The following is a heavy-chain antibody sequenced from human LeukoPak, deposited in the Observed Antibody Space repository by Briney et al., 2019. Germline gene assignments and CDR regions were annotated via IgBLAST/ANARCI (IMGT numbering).Heavy chain of an antibody. Sequence: SETLSLTCTVSGVSISSGGYYWSWIRQHPGKGLEWIGYIYYSGSTYYNPSLKSRVTISVDTSKNQFSLKLSSVTAADTAVYYCARWHGYSYGYRAYFDYWGQGTLVTVSS. D-gene: IGHD5-18*01. CDR1: GVSISSGGYY. CDR3: ARWHGYSYGYRAYFDY. J-gene: IGHJ4*02. CDR2: IYYSGST. V-gene: IGHV4-31*03.